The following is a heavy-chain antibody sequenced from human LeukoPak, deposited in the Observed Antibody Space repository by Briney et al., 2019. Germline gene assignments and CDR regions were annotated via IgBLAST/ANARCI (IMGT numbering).Heavy chain of an antibody. J-gene: IGHJ4*02. CDR1: GYTFTSYY. CDR3: ARGLRTSLDS. D-gene: IGHD1-14*01. Sequence: ASVKVSCKASGYTFTSYYMHWVRQAPGQGLEWMGIINPSGGSTSYAQKFQGRVTMTRDTSTSTVYMELSSLTSEDMAIYFCARGLRTSLDSWGQGTLVTVSS. CDR2: INPSGGST. V-gene: IGHV1-46*01.